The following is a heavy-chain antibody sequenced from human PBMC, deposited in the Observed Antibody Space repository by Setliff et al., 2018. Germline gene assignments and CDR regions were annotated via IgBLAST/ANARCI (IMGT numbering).Heavy chain of an antibody. J-gene: IGHJ4*02. CDR3: ARRDPTGYYGYSFDF. D-gene: IGHD3-9*01. CDR2: VYTTLST. CDR1: GASISNYY. Sequence: SETLSLTCSVSGASISNYYWSWIRQSPGKGLEWIGYVYTTLSTNYNPSLKSRVTMSVDTSKNQFSLRLTSVSAADTAVYFCARRDPTGYYGYSFDFWGQGTLVTVSS. V-gene: IGHV4-4*08.